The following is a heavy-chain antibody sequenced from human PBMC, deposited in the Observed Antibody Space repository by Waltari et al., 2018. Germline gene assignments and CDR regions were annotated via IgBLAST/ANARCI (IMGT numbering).Heavy chain of an antibody. CDR3: ARVDGYSYGYGY. D-gene: IGHD5-18*01. J-gene: IGHJ4*02. CDR1: GGSFSSGDSY. CDR2: IYYSGST. Sequence: QVQLQESGPGLVKPSQTLSLPCTVSGGSFSSGDSYWSWIRQPPGKGLEWIGYIYYSGSTYYNPSLKSRVTISGDTSKNQFSLKLSSVTAADTAVYYCARVDGYSYGYGYWGQGTLVTVSS. V-gene: IGHV4-30-4*08.